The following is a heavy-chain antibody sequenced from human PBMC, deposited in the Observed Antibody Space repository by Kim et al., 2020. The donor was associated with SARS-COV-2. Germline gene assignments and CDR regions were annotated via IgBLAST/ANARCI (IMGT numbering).Heavy chain of an antibody. V-gene: IGHV1-3*01. Sequence: ASVKVSCKASGYTFTSYAMHWVRQAPGQRLEWMGWINAGNGNTKYSQKFQGRVTITRDTSASTAYMELSSLRSEDTAVYYCARSQDIVVVPAAKYSWFDPWGQGTLVTVSS. D-gene: IGHD2-2*01. CDR3: ARSQDIVVVPAAKYSWFDP. CDR2: INAGNGNT. CDR1: GYTFTSYA. J-gene: IGHJ5*02.